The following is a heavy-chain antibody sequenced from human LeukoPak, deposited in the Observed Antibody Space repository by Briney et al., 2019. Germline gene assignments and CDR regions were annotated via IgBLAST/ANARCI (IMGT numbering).Heavy chain of an antibody. D-gene: IGHD3-10*01. V-gene: IGHV7-4-1*02. CDR1: GYTFTSYA. CDR3: ARPSGITYYYGSGSSFDY. CDR2: INTNTGNP. J-gene: IGHJ4*02. Sequence: ASVKVSCKASGYTFTSYAMNWVRQAPGQGLEWMGWINTNTGNPTYAQGFTGRFVFSLDTSVSTAYLQISSLKAEDTAVYYCARPSGITYYYGSGSSFDYWGQGTLVTVSS.